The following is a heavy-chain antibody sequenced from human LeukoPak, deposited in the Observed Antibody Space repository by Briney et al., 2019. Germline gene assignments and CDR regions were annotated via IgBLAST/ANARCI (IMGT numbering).Heavy chain of an antibody. CDR1: GGTFSSYA. CDR3: ARGGALGYCSGGSCYSGVEAFDI. J-gene: IGHJ3*02. V-gene: IGHV1-69*06. CDR2: IIPIFGTA. D-gene: IGHD2-15*01. Sequence: SVKVSCKASGGTFSSYAISWVRQAPGQGLEWMGGIIPIFGTANYAQKFQGGVTITADKSTSTAYMELSSLRSEDTAVYYCARGGALGYCSGGSCYSGVEAFDIWGQGTMVTASS.